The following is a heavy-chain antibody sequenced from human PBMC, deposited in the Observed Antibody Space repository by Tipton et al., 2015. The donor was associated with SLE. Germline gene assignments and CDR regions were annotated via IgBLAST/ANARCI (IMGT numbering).Heavy chain of an antibody. V-gene: IGHV3-73*01. J-gene: IGHJ3*02. CDR1: GFTFSGSA. CDR2: VRTKANSYAT. Sequence: GSLRLSCAASGFTFSGSAMHWVRQASGKGLEWVGRVRTKANSYATAYAASVKGRFTISRDDSKNTAYLQMNSLKTEDTAVYYCTKRTTVVQGVLALDIWGEGTVVTVSS. CDR3: TKRTTVVQGVLALDI. D-gene: IGHD3-10*01.